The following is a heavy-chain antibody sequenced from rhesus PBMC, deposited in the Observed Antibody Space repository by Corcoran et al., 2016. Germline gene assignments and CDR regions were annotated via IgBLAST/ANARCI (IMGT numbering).Heavy chain of an antibody. V-gene: IGHV3S25*01. CDR2: LNSGGGSA. D-gene: IGHD1-26*01. Sequence: EVQLVESGGGLAKPGGSLRLSCAASGFTFSSYWMNWVRQAPGKGLEWVSALNSGGGSAYYADSVKGRFTISRDNSKNTLSLQMNSLRAEDTAVYYCANGAFKGNWNYPNFDYWGQGVLVTVSS. CDR3: ANGAFKGNWNYPNFDY. J-gene: IGHJ4*01. CDR1: GFTFSSYW.